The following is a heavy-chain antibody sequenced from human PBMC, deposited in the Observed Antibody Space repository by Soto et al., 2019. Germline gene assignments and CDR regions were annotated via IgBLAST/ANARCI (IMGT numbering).Heavy chain of an antibody. CDR3: ARGPGGPDGPGDY. Sequence: PSETLSLTCTVSGGSISSYYWSWIRQPPGKGLEWIGYIYYGGSTNYNPSLKNRVTISVDTSKNQFSLKLSSVTAADTAVYYCARGPGGPDGPGDYWGQGALVTVSS. CDR2: IYYGGST. D-gene: IGHD2-15*01. V-gene: IGHV4-59*08. J-gene: IGHJ4*02. CDR1: GGSISSYY.